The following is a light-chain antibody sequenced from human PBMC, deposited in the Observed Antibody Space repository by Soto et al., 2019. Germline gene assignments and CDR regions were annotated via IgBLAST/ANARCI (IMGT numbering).Light chain of an antibody. CDR2: GAS. Sequence: EIVLAQSPGTLSLSPGERATLSCRASQSVSSSSLAWYQQKPGQAPRLLIYGASSRATGIPDRFSGSGSGTDFTLTISRLEPEDFAVYYCQHYGSSLVAFGQGTKVEIK. J-gene: IGKJ1*01. V-gene: IGKV3-20*01. CDR1: QSVSSSS. CDR3: QHYGSSLVA.